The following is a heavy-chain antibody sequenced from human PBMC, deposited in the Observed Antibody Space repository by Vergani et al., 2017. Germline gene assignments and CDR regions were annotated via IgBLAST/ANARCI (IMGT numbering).Heavy chain of an antibody. D-gene: IGHD6-13*01. CDR3: TVSYSSSWSYYYYCMDV. Sequence: EVQLVESGGGLVPPGRSLRLSCAASGFSFGDYAMTWVRQAPGKGLMWVSRINSAGDSTSYADSVKGRFTITRDNAKNTLYLQMDSLRAEDTAVYYCTVSYSSSWSYYYYCMDVWGKGTTVTVSS. CDR2: INSAGDST. CDR1: GFSFGDYA. J-gene: IGHJ6*03. V-gene: IGHV3-74*01.